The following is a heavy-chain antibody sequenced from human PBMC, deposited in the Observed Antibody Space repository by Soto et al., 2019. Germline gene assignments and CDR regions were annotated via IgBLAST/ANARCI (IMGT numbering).Heavy chain of an antibody. V-gene: IGHV4-39*01. Sequence: QLQLQESGPGLVKPSETLSLTCTVSGGSIRTNNYYWGWIRQPPGKGLEWIGSINYRGSTYNNPSLKSRGTISVDKSKSKFSLKLTSVTAADTAVYYCARTYSRGGGYWYFDLWGRGTRVPVSS. CDR2: INYRGST. CDR1: GGSIRTNNYY. J-gene: IGHJ2*01. CDR3: ARTYSRGGGYWYFDL. D-gene: IGHD6-19*01.